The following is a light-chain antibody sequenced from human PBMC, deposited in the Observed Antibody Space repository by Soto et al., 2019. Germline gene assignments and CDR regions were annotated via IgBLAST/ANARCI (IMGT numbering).Light chain of an antibody. Sequence: IVMTQSPGTLSVSPGERATLSCRASQSVSLSLAWYQQKPGQAPRLLIYGASTRATGIPARFSGSGSGTEFTLTISSLQSEDFAVYYCQQYDNWPPITFGQGTRLEIK. CDR2: GAS. V-gene: IGKV3-15*01. CDR1: QSVSLS. J-gene: IGKJ5*01. CDR3: QQYDNWPPIT.